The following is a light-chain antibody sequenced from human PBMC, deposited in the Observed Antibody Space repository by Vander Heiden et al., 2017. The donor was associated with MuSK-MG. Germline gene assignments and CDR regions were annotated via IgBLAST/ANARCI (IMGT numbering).Light chain of an antibody. CDR3: QQYYSTLRT. Sequence: DIVMTLSPDSLAASLGERATINCKSSQSVLYSSNNKNYLAWYQQKPGQPPKLLIYWASTRESGVPDRFSGSGSGTDFTLTISSLQAEDVAVYYCQQYYSTLRTFGQGTKVEIK. V-gene: IGKV4-1*01. CDR2: WAS. J-gene: IGKJ1*01. CDR1: QSVLYSSNNKNY.